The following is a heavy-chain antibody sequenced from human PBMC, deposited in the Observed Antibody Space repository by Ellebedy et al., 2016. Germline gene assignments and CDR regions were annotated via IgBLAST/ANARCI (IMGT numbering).Heavy chain of an antibody. Sequence: GESLKISXKGSGYSFTSYWIGWVRQMPGKGLEWLGRIDPSDSYTNYSPSFQGHVTISADKSISTAYLQWSSLKASDTAMYYCARLAVPAATLWFGELFLYFDYWGQGTLVTVSS. J-gene: IGHJ4*02. CDR3: ARLAVPAATLWFGELFLYFDY. D-gene: IGHD3-10*01. CDR1: GYSFTSYW. CDR2: IDPSDSYT. V-gene: IGHV5-10-1*01.